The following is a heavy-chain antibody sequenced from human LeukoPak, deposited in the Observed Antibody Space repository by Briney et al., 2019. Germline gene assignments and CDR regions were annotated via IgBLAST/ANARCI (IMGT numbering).Heavy chain of an antibody. Sequence: GGSLRLSCAASGFTFTTHSMNWVRQAPGKGLEWVSSITSSSTSMYYADSVKGRFTISRDNAKNSLYLQMNSLRAEDTAVYYCARTYYDILTGYNPYFDYWGQGTLVTVSS. D-gene: IGHD3-9*01. CDR3: ARTYYDILTGYNPYFDY. J-gene: IGHJ4*02. CDR1: GFTFTTHS. CDR2: ITSSSTSM. V-gene: IGHV3-21*01.